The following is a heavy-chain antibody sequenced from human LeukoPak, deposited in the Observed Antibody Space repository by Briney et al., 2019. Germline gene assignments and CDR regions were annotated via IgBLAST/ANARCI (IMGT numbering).Heavy chain of an antibody. CDR3: ARGGYDYVWGSYRINNWFDP. J-gene: IGHJ5*02. CDR2: IYYSGST. V-gene: IGHV4-59*01. Sequence: SETLSLTCTVSGDSISSYYWSWIRQPPGKGLEWIGYIYYSGSTNYNPSLKSRVTISVDTSKNQFSLKLSSVTAADTAVYYCARGGYDYVWGSYRINNWFDPWGQRTLVTVSS. D-gene: IGHD3-16*01. CDR1: GDSISSYY.